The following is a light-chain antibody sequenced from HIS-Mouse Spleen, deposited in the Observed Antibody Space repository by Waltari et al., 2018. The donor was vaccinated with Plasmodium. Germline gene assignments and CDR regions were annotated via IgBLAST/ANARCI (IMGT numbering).Light chain of an antibody. CDR1: QRVSSSY. V-gene: IGKV3-20*01. J-gene: IGKJ4*01. CDR2: GAS. CDR3: QQYGSSPPLT. Sequence: EIVLTQSPGTLSLSPGERATLSCRASQRVSSSYLAWYQQKPGQAPRLLSYGASSSATGSPDRFSGSGSGTDFTLTISRLEPEDFAVYYCQQYGSSPPLTFGGGTKVEIK.